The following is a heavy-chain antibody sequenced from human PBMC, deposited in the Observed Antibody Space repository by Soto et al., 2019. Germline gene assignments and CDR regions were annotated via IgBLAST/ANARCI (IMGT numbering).Heavy chain of an antibody. CDR3: ARASRHYYYGMDV. CDR2: IYSGGST. J-gene: IGHJ6*02. V-gene: IGHV3-66*01. Sequence: VQRVESGGGLFRPGGSLRLSFAASGFTVSSNYMSWVRQAPGKGLEGVSVIYSGGSTYYADSVKGRFTISRDNSKNTLYLQMNSLRAEDTAVYYCARASRHYYYGMDVWGQGTTVTVSS. CDR1: GFTVSSNY.